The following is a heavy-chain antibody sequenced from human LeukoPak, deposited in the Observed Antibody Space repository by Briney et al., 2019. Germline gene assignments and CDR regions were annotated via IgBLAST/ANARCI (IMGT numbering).Heavy chain of an antibody. CDR1: GASIGSGAYD. V-gene: IGHV4-31*03. J-gene: IGHJ5*02. Sequence: TSETLSLTCTVSGASIGSGAYDWIWIRQCPGKGLEWIGHIFLSGTTFFNPSLKSRLTISAHMSKNQFSLTLTSVTAADTAVYYCARGGTISNDWGDYNWVDPWGQGTLVTVSS. D-gene: IGHD4-17*01. CDR3: ARGGTISNDWGDYNWVDP. CDR2: IFLSGTT.